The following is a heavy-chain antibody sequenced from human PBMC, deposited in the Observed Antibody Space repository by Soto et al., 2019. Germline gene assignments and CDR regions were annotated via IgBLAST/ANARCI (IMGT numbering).Heavy chain of an antibody. CDR3: ARLARRYYYDSSGYHAPLDYYYGMDV. Sequence: ASVKVSCKASGYTFTSYGISWVRQAPGQGLEWMGWISAYNGNTNYAQKLQGRVTMTTDTSTSTAYMELRSLRSDDTAVYYCARLARRYYYDSSGYHAPLDYYYGMDVWGQGTTVTVSS. CDR2: ISAYNGNT. J-gene: IGHJ6*02. V-gene: IGHV1-18*01. CDR1: GYTFTSYG. D-gene: IGHD3-22*01.